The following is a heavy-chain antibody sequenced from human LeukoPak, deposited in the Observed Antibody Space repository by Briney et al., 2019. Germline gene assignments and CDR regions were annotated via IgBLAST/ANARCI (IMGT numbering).Heavy chain of an antibody. D-gene: IGHD4-23*01. V-gene: IGHV4-39*01. Sequence: PSETLSLTCTASGGSISSSSYYWGWIRQPPGKGLEWIGSIYYSGSTYYNPSLKSRVTISVDTSKNQFSLKLSSVTAADTAVYYCARTRWLPHWFDPWGQGTLVTVSS. CDR3: ARTRWLPHWFDP. J-gene: IGHJ5*02. CDR2: IYYSGST. CDR1: GGSISSSSYY.